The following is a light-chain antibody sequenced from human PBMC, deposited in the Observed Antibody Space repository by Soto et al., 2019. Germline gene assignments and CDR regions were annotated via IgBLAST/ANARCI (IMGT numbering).Light chain of an antibody. CDR2: EVS. Sequence: QSVLTQPASVSESPGQSITISCTGTSSDVGRYNYVSWYQQHPGKAPKLMIYEVSNRPSGVSNRFSGSKSGNTASLIISGLQAEDEADYYCSSFTTSGTRVFGGGTKVTVL. CDR1: SSDVGRYNY. J-gene: IGLJ3*02. CDR3: SSFTTSGTRV. V-gene: IGLV2-14*01.